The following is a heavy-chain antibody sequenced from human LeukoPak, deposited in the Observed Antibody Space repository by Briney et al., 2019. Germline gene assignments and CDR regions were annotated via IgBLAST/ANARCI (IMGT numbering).Heavy chain of an antibody. J-gene: IGHJ4*02. V-gene: IGHV3-7*03. Sequence: PGGSLRLSCAASGFTFSSYWMSWVRQAPGKGLEWVANIKQDGSEKYYVDSVKGRFTISRDNAKNSLYLQMNSLRAEDTAVYYCARDPGSGWYGGDYWGQGTLVTVSS. CDR2: IKQDGSEK. D-gene: IGHD6-19*01. CDR1: GFTFSSYW. CDR3: ARDPGSGWYGGDY.